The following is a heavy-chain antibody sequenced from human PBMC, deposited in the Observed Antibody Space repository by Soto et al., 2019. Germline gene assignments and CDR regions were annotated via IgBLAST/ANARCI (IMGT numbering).Heavy chain of an antibody. CDR3: AKARGGTYYYGMDV. CDR2: ISYDGSNK. J-gene: IGHJ6*02. D-gene: IGHD3-10*01. V-gene: IGHV3-30*18. Sequence: QVQLVESGGGVVQPGRSLRLSCAASGFTFSSYGMHWVRQAPGKGLEWVAVISYDGSNKYYADSVKGRFTISRDNSKNTLYLQMNSLRAEDTAVYYCAKARGGTYYYGMDVLGQGTTVTVSS. CDR1: GFTFSSYG.